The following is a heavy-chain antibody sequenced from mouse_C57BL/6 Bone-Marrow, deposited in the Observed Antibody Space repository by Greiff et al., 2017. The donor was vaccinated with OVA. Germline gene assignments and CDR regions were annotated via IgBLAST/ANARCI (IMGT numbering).Heavy chain of an antibody. CDR3: AKNGDYYDYAAY. CDR2: IWRGGST. Sequence: VQLQESGPGLVQPSQSLSITCTVSGFSLTSYGVHWVRQSPGKGLEWLGVIWRGGSTDYNAAFMSRLSITKDNSKSQVFFKMNSLQADDTAIYYCAKNGDYYDYAAYWGQGTLVTVSA. D-gene: IGHD2-4*01. J-gene: IGHJ3*01. CDR1: GFSLTSYG. V-gene: IGHV2-5*01.